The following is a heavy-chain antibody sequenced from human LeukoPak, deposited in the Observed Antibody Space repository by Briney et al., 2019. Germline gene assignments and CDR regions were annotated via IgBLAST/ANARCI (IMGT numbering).Heavy chain of an antibody. CDR3: ARAEVPGYYMDV. J-gene: IGHJ6*03. V-gene: IGHV3-21*01. CDR2: ISSSSSYI. Sequence: GGSLRLSCAASGFTFSSYSMNWVRQAPGKGLEWGSSISSSSSYIYYADSVKGRFTISRDNAKNSLYLQMNSLRAEDTAVYYCARAEVPGYYMDVWGKGTTVTVSS. D-gene: IGHD2-2*01. CDR1: GFTFSSYS.